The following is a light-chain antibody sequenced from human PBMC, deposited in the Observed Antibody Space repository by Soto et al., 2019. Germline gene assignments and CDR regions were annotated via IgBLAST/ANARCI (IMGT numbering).Light chain of an antibody. Sequence: QSVLTQPPSVSGAPGQRVNISSTGSSSNFGAVYDVHWYQQLPGTAPKLLIYGNSNRPSGVPDRFSGSKSGTSASLAITGLQAEDEADYYCQSYDSSLSAVVFGGGTKLTVL. CDR3: QSYDSSLSAVV. CDR2: GNS. CDR1: SSNFGAVYD. J-gene: IGLJ2*01. V-gene: IGLV1-40*01.